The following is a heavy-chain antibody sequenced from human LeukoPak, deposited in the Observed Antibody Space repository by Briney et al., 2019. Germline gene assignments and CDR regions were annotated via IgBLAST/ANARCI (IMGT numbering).Heavy chain of an antibody. Sequence: PGGSLRLSCAASGFTFSSYAMSWVRQAPGKGLEWVSAISGSGGSTYYADSVKGRFTISRDNAKNSLYLQMNSLRAEDTALYHCARGSYYDFWSGPGDYNWFDPWGQGTLVTVSS. CDR3: ARGSYYDFWSGPGDYNWFDP. D-gene: IGHD3-3*01. V-gene: IGHV3-23*01. CDR1: GFTFSSYA. CDR2: ISGSGGST. J-gene: IGHJ5*02.